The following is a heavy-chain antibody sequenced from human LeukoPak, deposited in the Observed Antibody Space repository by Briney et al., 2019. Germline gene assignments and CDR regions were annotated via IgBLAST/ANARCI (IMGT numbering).Heavy chain of an antibody. D-gene: IGHD4-11*01. J-gene: IGHJ6*03. CDR2: IYRSGST. V-gene: IGHV4-38-2*02. Sequence: SETLSLTCSGSNYSISNSLYWGWLRPPPGKGLEWIGSIYRSGSTFYNPSLKSRVTISLDTSKNQFSLKLSSVTAADTAVYFCARGTYSYYMDVWGKGTTVTVSS. CDR3: ARGTYSYYMDV. CDR1: NYSISNSLY.